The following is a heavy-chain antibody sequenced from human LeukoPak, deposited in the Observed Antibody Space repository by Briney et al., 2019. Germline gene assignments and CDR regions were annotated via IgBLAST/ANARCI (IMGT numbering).Heavy chain of an antibody. V-gene: IGHV4-30-2*01. CDR1: GGSISSGGYY. J-gene: IGHJ6*03. CDR3: YGYYDFWSGYQSDYYMDV. Sequence: TASQTLSLTCTVSGGSISSGGYYWSWIRQPPGKGLEWIGYIYHSGSTYYNPSLKSRVTISVDRSKNQFSLKLSSVTAADTAVYYCYGYYDFWSGYQSDYYMDVWGKGTTVTVSS. CDR2: IYHSGST. D-gene: IGHD3-3*01.